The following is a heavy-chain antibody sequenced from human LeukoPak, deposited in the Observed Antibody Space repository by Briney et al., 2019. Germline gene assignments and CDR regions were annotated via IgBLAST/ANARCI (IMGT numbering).Heavy chain of an antibody. CDR1: GYTFTGYY. D-gene: IGHD1-7*01. CDR2: INPNSSGT. V-gene: IGHV1-2*02. CDR3: ARGGLTGTWDYYYYMDV. Sequence: GASVKVSCKASGYTFTGYYMHWVRQAPGQGLEWMGWINPNSSGTNYAQKFQGRVTMTRDTSISTAYMELSRLRSDDTAVYYCARGGLTGTWDYYYYMDVWGKGTTVTVSS. J-gene: IGHJ6*03.